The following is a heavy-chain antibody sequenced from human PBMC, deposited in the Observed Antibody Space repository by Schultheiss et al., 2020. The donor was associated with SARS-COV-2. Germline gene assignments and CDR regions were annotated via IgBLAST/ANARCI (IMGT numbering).Heavy chain of an antibody. Sequence: SWVRQAPGKGLEWLALIYWDDDKRYSPSLKTRLTISKDTSKNQVVLTMTNMDPVDTATYYCAHSLWAFDYWGQGTLVTVSS. D-gene: IGHD3-16*01. J-gene: IGHJ4*02. V-gene: IGHV2-5*08. CDR2: IYWDDDK. CDR3: AHSLWAFDY.